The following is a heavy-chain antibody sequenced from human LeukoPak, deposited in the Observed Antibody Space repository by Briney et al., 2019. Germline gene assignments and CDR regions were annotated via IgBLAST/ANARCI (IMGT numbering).Heavy chain of an antibody. V-gene: IGHV4-4*02. J-gene: IGHJ4*02. Sequence: SETLSLTCAVSGGSISSDHWWTWVRQPPGKGLEWIGEIYQRGSPNYNPSLRSRVTISVDKSKNQFSLNLSFVTAADTAVYYCARGVGYGDSSFDYWGQGTLVTVSS. CDR3: ARGVGYGDSSFDY. D-gene: IGHD4-17*01. CDR2: IYQRGSP. CDR1: GGSISSDHW.